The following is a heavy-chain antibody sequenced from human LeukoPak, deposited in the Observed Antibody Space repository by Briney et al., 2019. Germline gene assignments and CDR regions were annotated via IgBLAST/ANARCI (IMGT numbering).Heavy chain of an antibody. CDR2: IYYSGST. CDR1: GGSISSSRYY. D-gene: IGHD3-22*01. Sequence: PETLSLTCTVSGGSISSSRYYWGWIRQPPGKGLEWIGSIYYSGSTYYNPSLKSRVTISVDTSKNQFSLKLSSVTAADTAVYYCARPYDSSAYYWFDPWGQGTLVTVSS. V-gene: IGHV4-39*01. J-gene: IGHJ5*02. CDR3: ARPYDSSAYYWFDP.